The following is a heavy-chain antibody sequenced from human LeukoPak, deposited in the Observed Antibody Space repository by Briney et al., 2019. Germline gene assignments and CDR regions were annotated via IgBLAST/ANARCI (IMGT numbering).Heavy chain of an antibody. CDR1: GYTFTSYD. V-gene: IGHV1-8*01. CDR3: ARGLFDAPVRRVLRY. CDR2: MNPNSGNT. J-gene: IGHJ4*02. Sequence: ASVKVSCKASGYTFTSYDINWVRQAPGQGLEWMGWMNPNSGNTGYAQKFQGRVTMTRNTSISTAYMELSSLRSEDTAVYYCARGLFDAPVRRVLRYWGQGTLVTVSS. D-gene: IGHD3-9*01.